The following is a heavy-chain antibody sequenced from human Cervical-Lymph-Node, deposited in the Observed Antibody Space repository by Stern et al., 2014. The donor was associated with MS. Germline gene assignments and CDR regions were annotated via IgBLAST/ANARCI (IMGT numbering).Heavy chain of an antibody. V-gene: IGHV4-59*01. CDR3: ARAGPYDYIWGNFRHRAFYFDS. CDR1: SGFIGNNY. J-gene: IGHJ4*02. D-gene: IGHD3-16*02. CDR2: LYYNGST. Sequence: QLQLQESGPGLVKPSATLSLMGSVSSGFIGNNYWRLIRPPPGKGLEWIGHLYYNGSTYYNPSLKSRVTISLDTSKNQLSLRLSSVTAADTAVYYCARAGPYDYIWGNFRHRAFYFDSWGQGALVTVSS.